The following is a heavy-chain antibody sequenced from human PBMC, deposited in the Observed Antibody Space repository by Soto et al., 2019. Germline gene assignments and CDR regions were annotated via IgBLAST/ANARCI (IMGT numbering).Heavy chain of an antibody. D-gene: IGHD3-10*01. CDR3: ARHLAYYYGSGSFAVYYSGMDV. V-gene: IGHV4-39*01. CDR1: GGSISSSSHY. CDR2: IYYSGST. Sequence: SETLSLTCTVSGGSISSSSHYWGWIRQPPGKGLEWIGTIYYSGSTYYNPSLKSRVTISVDTSKNQFSLKLSSVTAADTAVYYCARHLAYYYGSGSFAVYYSGMDVWGQGTTVPVS. J-gene: IGHJ6*02.